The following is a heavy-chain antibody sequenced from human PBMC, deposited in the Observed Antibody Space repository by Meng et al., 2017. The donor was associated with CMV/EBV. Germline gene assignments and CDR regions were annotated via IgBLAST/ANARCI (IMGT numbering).Heavy chain of an antibody. J-gene: IGHJ4*02. CDR2: IKQDGSEK. CDR1: GFTFSSYW. Sequence: GESLKISCAASGFTFSSYWMSWVRQAPGKGLEWVANIKQDGSEKYYVDSVKGRFTISRDNAKNSLYLQMNSLRAEDTAVYYCARDLYDFWSGYYTYEIIYWGQGTLVTVSS. V-gene: IGHV3-7*01. D-gene: IGHD3-3*01. CDR3: ARDLYDFWSGYYTYEIIY.